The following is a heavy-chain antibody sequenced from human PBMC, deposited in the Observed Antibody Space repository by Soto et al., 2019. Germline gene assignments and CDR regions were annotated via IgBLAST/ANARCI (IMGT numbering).Heavy chain of an antibody. J-gene: IGHJ6*03. CDR1: GFTFTSSA. D-gene: IGHD2-2*01. V-gene: IGHV1-58*02. CDR3: ARVPLITYCSSTSCYQRSYYYYYMDV. Sequence: ASVKVSCKASGFTFTSSAMQWVRQARGQRLEWIGWIVVGSGNTNYAQKFQGRVTITRDTSASTVYMELSSLRSEDTAVYYCARVPLITYCSSTSCYQRSYYYYYMDVWGKGTTVTVSS. CDR2: IVVGSGNT.